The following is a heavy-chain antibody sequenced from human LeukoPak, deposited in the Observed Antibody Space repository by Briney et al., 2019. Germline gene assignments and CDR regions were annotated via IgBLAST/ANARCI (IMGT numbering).Heavy chain of an antibody. CDR2: ISSSASNT. CDR3: SKSGSAAGTRHSYYMDV. D-gene: IGHD6-13*01. Sequence: GGSLRLSCAASGFTFSNYGMRWVRQAPGEGLEWISTISSSASNTYYADSVKGRFTISRDNSKNTLYLQMHSLRAEDTAIYYCSKSGSAAGTRHSYYMDVWGKGTTVTVSS. V-gene: IGHV3-23*01. J-gene: IGHJ6*03. CDR1: GFTFSNYG.